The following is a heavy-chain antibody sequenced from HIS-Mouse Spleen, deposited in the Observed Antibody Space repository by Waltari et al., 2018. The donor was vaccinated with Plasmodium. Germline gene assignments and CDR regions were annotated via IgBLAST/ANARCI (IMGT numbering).Heavy chain of an antibody. Sequence: QVQLQESGPGLVKPSETLSLTCTVSGGSISSYYWSWIRQPPGKGLEWIGYIYYSGSTNDNPSLKSRVTISVDTSKNQFSLKLSSVTAADTAGYYCARNGGIAARNWFDPWGQGTLVTVSS. CDR2: IYYSGST. D-gene: IGHD6-6*01. CDR1: GGSISSYY. V-gene: IGHV4-59*01. CDR3: ARNGGIAARNWFDP. J-gene: IGHJ5*02.